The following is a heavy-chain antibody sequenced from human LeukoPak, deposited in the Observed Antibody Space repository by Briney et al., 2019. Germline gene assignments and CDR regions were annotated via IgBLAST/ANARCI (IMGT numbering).Heavy chain of an antibody. CDR1: GHTFTSYG. D-gene: IGHD7-27*01. V-gene: IGHV1-18*01. Sequence: GVSVKVSCKASGHTFTSYGISWVRQAPGQGLEWMGWISAYNGNTNYAQKLQGRVTMATDTFTSTAYMELRSLRSDDTAVYYCARVRGTGEGPDYMDVWDKGTTVTVSS. J-gene: IGHJ6*03. CDR3: ARVRGTGEGPDYMDV. CDR2: ISAYNGNT.